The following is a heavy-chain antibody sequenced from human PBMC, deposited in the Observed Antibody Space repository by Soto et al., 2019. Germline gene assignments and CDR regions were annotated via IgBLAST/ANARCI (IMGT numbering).Heavy chain of an antibody. CDR1: GFTFSSYA. CDR2: ISGSGGST. D-gene: IGHD3-22*01. CDR3: AKGADYCHSNGYNLEYFQY. J-gene: IGHJ1*01. V-gene: IGHV3-23*01. Sequence: EVQLLESGGGLVQPGGSLRLSCAASGFTFSSYAMSWVRQAPGKGLEWVSAISGSGGSTHYADSVKGRFTISRDNSKNXLXXQMNSLRAEDTAVYYCAKGADYCHSNGYNLEYFQYWGQGTLVTVSS.